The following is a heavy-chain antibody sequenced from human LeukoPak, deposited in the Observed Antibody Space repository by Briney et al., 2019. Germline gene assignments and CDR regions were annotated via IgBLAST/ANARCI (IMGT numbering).Heavy chain of an antibody. CDR2: IYYSGST. J-gene: IGHJ3*02. CDR3: ARHPGWYAAFDI. Sequence: SETLSLTCTVPGGSISSSSYYWGWIRQPPGKGLEWIGSIYYSGSTYYNPSLKSRVTISVDTSKNQFSLKLSSVTAADTAVYYCARHPGWYAAFDIWGQGTMVTVSS. CDR1: GGSISSSSYY. D-gene: IGHD6-19*01. V-gene: IGHV4-39*01.